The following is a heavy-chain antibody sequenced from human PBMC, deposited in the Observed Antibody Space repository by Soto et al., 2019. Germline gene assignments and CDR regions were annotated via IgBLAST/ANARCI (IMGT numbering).Heavy chain of an antibody. CDR1: GYTFTTFG. J-gene: IGHJ5*02. CDR3: ARVEGYCSGDSCYGWFDP. CDR2: ISGYSDNT. Sequence: QVQLVQSGAEVKKPGASVKVSCKASGYTFTTFGISWVRQAPGQGLEWIGWISGYSDNTNYAQKLQGRVTMTTDTSTNTAYMERRSLRSDDTAVYYCARVEGYCSGDSCYGWFDPWGQGTLVTVSS. D-gene: IGHD2-15*01. V-gene: IGHV1-18*01.